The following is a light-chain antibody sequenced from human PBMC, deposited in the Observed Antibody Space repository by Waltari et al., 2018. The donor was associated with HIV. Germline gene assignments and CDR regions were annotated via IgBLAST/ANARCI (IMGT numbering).Light chain of an antibody. J-gene: IGLJ2*01. CDR3: CSYTCSSTLVV. CDR2: NVG. Sequence: QSVLDPPAFVSGSAEQSITFSSTGTSSDVGGYNYFHQYQHHPGKSPQLIVYNVGNRPSGVSICFSGSASGNTASLTMSVLQAEDEAEYYCCSYTCSSTLVVFGGGTKLTVL. V-gene: IGLV2-14*03. CDR1: SSDVGGYNY.